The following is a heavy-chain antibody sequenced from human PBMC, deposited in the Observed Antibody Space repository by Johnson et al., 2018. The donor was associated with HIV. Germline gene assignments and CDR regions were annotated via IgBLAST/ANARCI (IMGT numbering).Heavy chain of an antibody. CDR1: GFTISGFY. CDR2: VSSGGTS. Sequence: VQLVESGGGLVQPGGSLRLSCAASGFTISGFYMSWVRQAPGKVPEWLSVVSSGGTSYYVDSVKGRFTISRDNAKNSLYLQMNSLRAEDTAVYYCANSASHSVVVTAMGNSGAFDIWGQGTMVTVSS. J-gene: IGHJ3*02. CDR3: ANSASHSVVVTAMGNSGAFDI. V-gene: IGHV3-66*01. D-gene: IGHD2-21*02.